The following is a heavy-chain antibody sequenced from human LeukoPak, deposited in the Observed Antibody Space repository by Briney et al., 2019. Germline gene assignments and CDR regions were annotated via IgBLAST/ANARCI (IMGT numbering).Heavy chain of an antibody. J-gene: IGHJ4*02. D-gene: IGHD3-10*01. V-gene: IGHV3-30-3*01. Sequence: GGSLRLSCAASGFSFSTTWMTWVRQAPGKGLEWVAVISYDGSNKFYADTVKGRFTISRDNSKNTLYLQMNSLGAEDTAVYYCARVPYGSGSYCDYWGQGTLVTVSS. CDR3: ARVPYGSGSYCDY. CDR2: ISYDGSNK. CDR1: GFSFSTTW.